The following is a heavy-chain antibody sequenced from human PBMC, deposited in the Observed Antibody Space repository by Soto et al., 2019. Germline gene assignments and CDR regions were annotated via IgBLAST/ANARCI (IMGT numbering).Heavy chain of an antibody. Sequence: EVQLVESGGGLVQPGESLRLSCAASGFTFRRYDMHWVRQVIGKGLEWVSATGTTGDAYYAGSVKGRFTISREDAKNSLYLKMNSLRAGDTAGYYCARDFTYGSGSGPDWYFDLWGRGTMVTV. V-gene: IGHV3-13*04. CDR3: ARDFTYGSGSGPDWYFDL. J-gene: IGHJ2*01. CDR1: GFTFRRYD. CDR2: TGTTGDA. D-gene: IGHD3-10*01.